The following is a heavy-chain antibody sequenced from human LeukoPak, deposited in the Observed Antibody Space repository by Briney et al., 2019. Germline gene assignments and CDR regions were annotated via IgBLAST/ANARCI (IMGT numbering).Heavy chain of an antibody. CDR2: IYPGDSDT. CDR1: GYSFTSYW. J-gene: IGHJ4*02. CDR3: ARQRGPQDFDY. Sequence: AGETLKVSCKDSGYSFTSYWIGWVRQMPGKGLEWMGIIYPGDSDTRYSPSFQGQVTISAAKSISTAYLQWSSLKASDTAMCYCARQRGPQDFDYWGQGTLVTVSS. V-gene: IGHV5-51*01.